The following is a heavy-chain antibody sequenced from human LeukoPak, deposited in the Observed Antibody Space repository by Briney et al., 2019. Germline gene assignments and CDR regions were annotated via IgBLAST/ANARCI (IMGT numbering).Heavy chain of an antibody. Sequence: SETLSLTCTVSGGSVSSGSYYWSWIRQPPGKGLEWIGYINNGGSTTYNPSLKSRVTISIDTSKNQFSLKLNSVTAADTAVYYCARSMLTTNFDYWGQGTLVTVSS. CDR2: INNGGST. V-gene: IGHV4-61*01. D-gene: IGHD4/OR15-4a*01. J-gene: IGHJ4*02. CDR3: ARSMLTTNFDY. CDR1: GGSVSSGSYY.